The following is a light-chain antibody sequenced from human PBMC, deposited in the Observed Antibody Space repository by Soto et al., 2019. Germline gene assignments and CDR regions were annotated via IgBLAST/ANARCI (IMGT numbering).Light chain of an antibody. CDR2: AAS. Sequence: DIQMTQSPSSLSASVGDRVTLTCRASQSIGRCVNWYQQKPGKGPQLLISAASDLQSGVPSRFSGSGSGTDFTLTINNLQPEDFGIYYCQQSCIIPLFTFGPGTKVEIK. CDR3: QQSCIIPLFT. J-gene: IGKJ3*01. V-gene: IGKV1-39*01. CDR1: QSIGRC.